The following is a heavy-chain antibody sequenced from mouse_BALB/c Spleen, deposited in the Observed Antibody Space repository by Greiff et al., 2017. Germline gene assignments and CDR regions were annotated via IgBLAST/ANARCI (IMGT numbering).Heavy chain of an antibody. J-gene: IGHJ3*01. D-gene: IGHD1-1*01. Sequence: VHVKQSGAELVRPGALVKLSCKASGFNIKDYYMHWVKQRPEQGLEWIGWIDPENGNTIYDPKFQGKASITADTSSNTAYLQLSSLTSEDTAVYYCASSYGSRAWFAYWGQGTLVTVSA. CDR2: IDPENGNT. CDR1: GFNIKDYY. CDR3: ASSYGSRAWFAY. V-gene: IGHV14-1*02.